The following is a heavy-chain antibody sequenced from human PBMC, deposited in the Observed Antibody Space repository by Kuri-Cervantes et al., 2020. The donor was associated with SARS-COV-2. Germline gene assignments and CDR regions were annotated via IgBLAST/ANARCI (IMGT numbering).Heavy chain of an antibody. J-gene: IGHJ4*02. D-gene: IGHD2-15*01. CDR1: GFTFSGSA. V-gene: IGHV3-73*01. Sequence: GESLKISCAASGFTFSGSAMHWVRQASGKGLEWVGRIRSKANSYATAYAASVKGRFTISRDDSKNTAYLQMNSLKTEDTAVYYCAKGATGWKLALFDYWGQGTLVTVSS. CDR2: IRSKANSYAT. CDR3: AKGATGWKLALFDY.